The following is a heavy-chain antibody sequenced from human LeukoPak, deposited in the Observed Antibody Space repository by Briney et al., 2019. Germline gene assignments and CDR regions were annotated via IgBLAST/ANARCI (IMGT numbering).Heavy chain of an antibody. CDR2: IRYDGSNK. V-gene: IGHV3-30*02. CDR1: GFTFSSYG. CDR3: ARGDFYYYYYMDF. J-gene: IGHJ6*03. Sequence: GGSLRLSCAASGFTFSSYGIHWVRQAPGKGLEWVAFIRYDGSNKYYTDSVKGRFTISRDNAKNTLYLQMNSLRAEDTAVYYCARGDFYYYYYMDFWGKGTTVTVSS.